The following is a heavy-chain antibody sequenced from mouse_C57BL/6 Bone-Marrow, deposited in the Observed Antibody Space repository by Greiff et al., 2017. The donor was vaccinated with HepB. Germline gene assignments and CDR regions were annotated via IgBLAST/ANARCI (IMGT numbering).Heavy chain of an antibody. CDR3: ARESNYGSMDY. J-gene: IGHJ4*01. V-gene: IGHV3-1*01. CDR1: GYSITSGYD. Sequence: EVKLVESGPGMVKPSQSLSLTCTVTGYSITSGYDWHWIRHFPGNKLEWMGYISYSGSTNYNPSLKSRISITHDTSKNHFFLKLNSVTTEDTATYYCARESNYGSMDYWGQGTSVTVSS. CDR2: ISYSGST. D-gene: IGHD2-5*01.